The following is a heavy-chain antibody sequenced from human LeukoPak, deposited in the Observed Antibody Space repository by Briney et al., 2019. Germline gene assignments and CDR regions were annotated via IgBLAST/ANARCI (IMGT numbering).Heavy chain of an antibody. Sequence: GGSLRLSCAASGFTFSSYSMNWVRQAPGKGLEWVSSISGSSSYIYYADSVKGRFTISRDNAKNSLYLQMNSLRAEDTAVYYCAGSPSRLRYFDWFMGYWGQGTLVTVSS. CDR3: AGSPSRLRYFDWFMGY. J-gene: IGHJ4*02. V-gene: IGHV3-21*01. D-gene: IGHD3-9*01. CDR2: ISGSSSYI. CDR1: GFTFSSYS.